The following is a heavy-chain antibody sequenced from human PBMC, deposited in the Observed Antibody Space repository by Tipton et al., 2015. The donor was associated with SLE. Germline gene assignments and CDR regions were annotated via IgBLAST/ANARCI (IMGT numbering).Heavy chain of an antibody. V-gene: IGHV4-30-4*01. Sequence: TLSLTCTVSGGSISSGDYYWSWIRQPPGKGLEWIGYIYYSGSTYYNPSLKSRVTISVDTSKNQFSLKLSSVTAADTAVYYCAGLRDEPYAFDIWGQGTMVTVSS. CDR3: AGLRDEPYAFDI. CDR2: IYYSGST. CDR1: GGSISSGDYY. D-gene: IGHD1-14*01. J-gene: IGHJ3*02.